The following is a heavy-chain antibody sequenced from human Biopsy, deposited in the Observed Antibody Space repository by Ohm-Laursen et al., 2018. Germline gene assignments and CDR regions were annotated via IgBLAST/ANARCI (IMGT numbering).Heavy chain of an antibody. V-gene: IGHV3-7*01. D-gene: IGHD7-27*01. Sequence: SLRLSCAASGFTFSESWMSWVRQAPRKGLEWVAYLKEDGSEKNYVDSVKGRFTISRDNAKNSLYLQMSDLKVEDTAVYYCATYVNWVPVDNWGQGTLVTVSS. J-gene: IGHJ4*02. CDR3: ATYVNWVPVDN. CDR1: GFTFSESW. CDR2: LKEDGSEK.